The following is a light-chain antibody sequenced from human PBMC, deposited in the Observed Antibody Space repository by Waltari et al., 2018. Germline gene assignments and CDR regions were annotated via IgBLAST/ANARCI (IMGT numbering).Light chain of an antibody. CDR2: RAS. CDR1: QSILVF. J-gene: IGKJ2*01. Sequence: DIQMTQSPSTLSASVGDRVTITCRASQSILVFLAWYQQKPGKAPKPLIYRASTLERGVPSRFSGSGSDTEFTLTISSLQPDDFATYYCQQYHTDSSFGQGTDLEIK. V-gene: IGKV1-5*03. CDR3: QQYHTDSS.